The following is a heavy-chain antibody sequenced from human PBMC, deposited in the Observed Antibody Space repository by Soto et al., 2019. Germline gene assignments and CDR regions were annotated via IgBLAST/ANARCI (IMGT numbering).Heavy chain of an antibody. CDR1: GFTFSSYE. V-gene: IGHV3-48*03. J-gene: IGHJ6*02. Sequence: EVQLEESGGGLVQPGGSLRLSCAASGFTFSSYEMNWVRQVPGKGLQWVSYIGTSETIRYYADSVKGRFTISRDNANNSLYLEMDSLRAEDTAIYYCARDTLTLFGGVRDNVYYGMDVWGPGTTVTVSS. CDR3: ARDTLTLFGGVRDNVYYGMDV. D-gene: IGHD3-3*01. CDR2: IGTSETIR.